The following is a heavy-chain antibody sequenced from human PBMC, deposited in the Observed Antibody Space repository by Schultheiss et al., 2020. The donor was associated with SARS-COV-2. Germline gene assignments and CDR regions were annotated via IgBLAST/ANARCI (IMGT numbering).Heavy chain of an antibody. V-gene: IGHV3-74*01. Sequence: GESLKISCAASGFTFSSYWMHWVRQAPGKGLVWVSRINSDGSSTSYADSVKGRFTISRDNAKNTLYLQMNSLRAEDTAVYYCARVQIWYNCNDAEGYYYYGMDVWGQGTTVTVSS. CDR2: INSDGSST. CDR1: GFTFSSYW. J-gene: IGHJ6*02. CDR3: ARVQIWYNCNDAEGYYYYGMDV. D-gene: IGHD1-20*01.